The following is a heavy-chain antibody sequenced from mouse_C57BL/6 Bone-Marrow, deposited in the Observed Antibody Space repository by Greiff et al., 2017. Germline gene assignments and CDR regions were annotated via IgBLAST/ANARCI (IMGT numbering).Heavy chain of an antibody. CDR1: GYAFSSSW. D-gene: IGHD1-1*02. J-gene: IGHJ4*01. CDR3: EKKRNYDYAMDY. CDR2: IYPGDGDT. V-gene: IGHV1-82*01. Sequence: VQLQQSGPELVKPGASVKISCKASGYAFSSSWMNWVKQRPGKGLEWIGRIYPGDGDTNYNGKFKGKATLTADKSSSTAYMQLSSLTSEDSAVYFCEKKRNYDYAMDYWGQGTSVTVSS.